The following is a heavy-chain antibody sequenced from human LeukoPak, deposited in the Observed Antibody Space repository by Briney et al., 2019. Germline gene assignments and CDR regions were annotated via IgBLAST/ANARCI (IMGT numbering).Heavy chain of an antibody. V-gene: IGHV4-31*03. D-gene: IGHD3-22*01. CDR3: ARDHQRGPMIVVDVGSYNWFDP. CDR2: IYYSGST. J-gene: IGHJ5*02. Sequence: SETLSLTCTVSGGSISSGGYYWSWIRQHPGKGLEWIGYIYYSGSTYYNPSLKSRVTISVDTSKNQFSLKLSSVTAADTAVYYCARDHQRGPMIVVDVGSYNWFDPWGQGTLVTVSS. CDR1: GGSISSGGYY.